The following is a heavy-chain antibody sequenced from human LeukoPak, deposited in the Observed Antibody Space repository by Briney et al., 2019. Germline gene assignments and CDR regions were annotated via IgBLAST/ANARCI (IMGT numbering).Heavy chain of an antibody. Sequence: KPSETLSLTCTVSSGSISSYHWTWIRQPAGKGLEWIGHIYTSGSTNYNPSLKSRVTMSLDTSKKQFSLKLSSVTAADTAVYFCARATATGWYYFDYWGQGTLVTVSS. V-gene: IGHV4-4*07. D-gene: IGHD6-19*01. CDR1: SGSISSYH. CDR3: ARATATGWYYFDY. CDR2: IYTSGST. J-gene: IGHJ4*02.